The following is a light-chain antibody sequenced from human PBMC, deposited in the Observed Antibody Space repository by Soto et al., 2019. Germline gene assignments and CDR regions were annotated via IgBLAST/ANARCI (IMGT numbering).Light chain of an antibody. J-gene: IGKJ5*01. CDR3: QQRSNWPPIT. Sequence: EIVLTQSPATLSLSPGERSTLSCRASQSVKTFLVWYQQRPGQPPRLXXHDASHRAAGIPARFSGSGFGTDFTLTISSLETEDAAVYYGQQRSNWPPITFGQGTRLENK. CDR2: DAS. CDR1: QSVKTF. V-gene: IGKV3-11*01.